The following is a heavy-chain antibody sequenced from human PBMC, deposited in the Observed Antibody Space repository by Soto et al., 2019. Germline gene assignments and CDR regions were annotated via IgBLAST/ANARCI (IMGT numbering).Heavy chain of an antibody. CDR1: GYTFTSYG. J-gene: IGHJ4*02. D-gene: IGHD3-22*01. CDR3: ARDLNPYYYDSSGPFDY. CDR2: ISAYNGNT. V-gene: IGHV1-18*01. Sequence: QVQLVQSGAEVKKPGASVKVSCKASGYTFTSYGISWVRQAPGQGLEWMGWISAYNGNTNYAQKLQGRVTMTTDTSTSTAYMELRGLRSDDTAVYYCARDLNPYYYDSSGPFDYCGQGTLVTVSS.